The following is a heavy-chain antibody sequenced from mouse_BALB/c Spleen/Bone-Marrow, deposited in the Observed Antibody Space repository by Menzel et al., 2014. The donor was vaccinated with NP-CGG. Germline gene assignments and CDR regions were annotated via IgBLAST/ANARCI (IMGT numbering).Heavy chain of an antibody. Sequence: VQRVESGAELVRPGASVKLSCKASGYTFTNNWINWVKQRPGQGLEWIGNIYPSDSYTNYNQKFKDKATLTVDESSSTAYMQLSGPTSEGSAVYYCRRGSSYVGYAMDYWGQGTSVTVSS. CDR2: IYPSDSYT. CDR3: RRGSSYVGYAMDY. V-gene: IGHV1S126*01. CDR1: GYTFTNNW. D-gene: IGHD1-1*01. J-gene: IGHJ4*01.